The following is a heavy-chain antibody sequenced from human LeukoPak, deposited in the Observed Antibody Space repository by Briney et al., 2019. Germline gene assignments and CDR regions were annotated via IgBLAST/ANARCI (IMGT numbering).Heavy chain of an antibody. CDR1: GFTFSSYG. D-gene: IGHD3-10*01. V-gene: IGHV3-30*03. CDR3: ARRGGSTATGYYFDY. J-gene: IGHJ4*02. Sequence: PGGSLRLSCAASGFTFSSYGMHWVRQAPGKGLEWVAVISYDGSNKYYADSVKGRFTISRDNSKNTLYLQMNSLRAEDTAVYYCARRGGSTATGYYFDYWGQGTLVTVSS. CDR2: ISYDGSNK.